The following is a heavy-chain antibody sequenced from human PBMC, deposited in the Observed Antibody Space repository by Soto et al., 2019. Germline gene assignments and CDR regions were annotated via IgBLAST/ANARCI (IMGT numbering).Heavy chain of an antibody. J-gene: IGHJ6*02. V-gene: IGHV3-23*01. CDR1: GFTFSSYA. D-gene: IGHD3-3*01. CDR2: ISGSGGST. Sequence: GGSLSLSCAASGFTFSSYAMSWVRQAPGKGLEWVSAISGSGGSTYYADSVKGRFTISRDNSKNTLYLQMNSLRAEDTAVYYCAKIPYYDFWSGDYGMDVWGQGTTVTV. CDR3: AKIPYYDFWSGDYGMDV.